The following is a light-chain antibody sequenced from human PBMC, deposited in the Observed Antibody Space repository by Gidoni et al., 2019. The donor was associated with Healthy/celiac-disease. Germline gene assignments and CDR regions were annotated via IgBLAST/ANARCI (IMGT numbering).Light chain of an antibody. CDR1: QSVSSY. V-gene: IGKV3-11*01. CDR3: QQRSNTLT. CDR2: DAS. Sequence: EIVLTQSPATLSLSPGERATLSCRASQSVSSYLAWYKQKPGQAPRLLIYDASNRATGIPAMFSGSGSGTDFTLTISSLDPEVFAVYYCQQRSNTLTFXGXTKVEIK. J-gene: IGKJ4*01.